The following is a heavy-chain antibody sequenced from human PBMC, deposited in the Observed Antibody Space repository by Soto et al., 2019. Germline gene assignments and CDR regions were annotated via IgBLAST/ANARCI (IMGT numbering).Heavy chain of an antibody. D-gene: IGHD2-2*01. CDR1: GFTFSDYS. J-gene: IGHJ6*02. CDR2: INSGNNYI. Sequence: ESGGGLVKPGGSPRLSCAASGFTFSDYSMNWVRQAPGKGLEWVSSINSGNNYIYYANSVKGRFTISRDNAKNSLILQMDSLRAEDAAVYYCARVSTTIHYFYSMDVWGQGTTVTVSS. V-gene: IGHV3-21*01. CDR3: ARVSTTIHYFYSMDV.